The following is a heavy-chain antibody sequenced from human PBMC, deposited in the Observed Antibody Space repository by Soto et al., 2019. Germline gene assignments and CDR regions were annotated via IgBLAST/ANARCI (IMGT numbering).Heavy chain of an antibody. CDR3: AVGERLGWFGELHDYYYCGMDV. Sequence: QVQLVQSGAEVKKPGSSVKVSCKASGGTFSSYALSWVRQAPGQWLEWMGGIIPIFGTANYAQKFQGRVTITADESTSTAYVELSSLRSEATAVDYCAVGERLGWFGELHDYYYCGMDVWGQGTTVTVSS. J-gene: IGHJ6*02. V-gene: IGHV1-69*12. D-gene: IGHD3-10*01. CDR2: IIPIFGTA. CDR1: GGTFSSYA.